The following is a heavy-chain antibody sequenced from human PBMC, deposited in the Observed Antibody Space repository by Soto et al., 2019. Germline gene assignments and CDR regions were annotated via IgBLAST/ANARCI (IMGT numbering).Heavy chain of an antibody. CDR3: AREPYGDSQYLDY. D-gene: IGHD2-21*02. J-gene: IGHJ4*02. CDR1: GFTFNSLS. Sequence: QVQLVESGGGMVQPGTSLRLSCAASGFTFNSLSLHWVRQRPDKGLEWVAVISHDGRVTFYADFVKGRFTVSRDNSKNTIYLQVNSLRAEDTAVYYCAREPYGDSQYLDYWGQGTLVTVSS. CDR2: ISHDGRVT. V-gene: IGHV3-30*04.